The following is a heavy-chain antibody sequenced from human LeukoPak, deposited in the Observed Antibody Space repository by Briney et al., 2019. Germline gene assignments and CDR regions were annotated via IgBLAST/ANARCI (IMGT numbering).Heavy chain of an antibody. CDR1: GFSLSTSGMC. Sequence: SGPTLVNPTQTLTLTCTFSGFSLSTSGMCVSWIRQPPGKALEWLARIDWDDDKYYRTSLKTRLTISKDTSKNQVVLTMTNMDPVDTATYYCARIAVAGKEGDYWGQGTLVTVSS. CDR2: IDWDDDK. D-gene: IGHD6-19*01. CDR3: ARIAVAGKEGDY. V-gene: IGHV2-70*11. J-gene: IGHJ4*02.